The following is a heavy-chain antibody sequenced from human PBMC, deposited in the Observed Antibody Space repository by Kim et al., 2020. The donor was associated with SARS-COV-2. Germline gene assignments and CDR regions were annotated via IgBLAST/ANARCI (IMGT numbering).Heavy chain of an antibody. J-gene: IGHJ6*02. CDR2: ISGSGGST. CDR1: GFTFSSYA. Sequence: GGSLRLSCAASGFTFSSYAMSWVRQAPGKGLEWVSAISGSGGSTYYADSVKGRFTISRDNSKNTLYLQMNSLRAEDTAVYYCAKGPDCSGGSCYGLFDYYGMDVWGQGTTVTVSS. CDR3: AKGPDCSGGSCYGLFDYYGMDV. D-gene: IGHD2-15*01. V-gene: IGHV3-23*01.